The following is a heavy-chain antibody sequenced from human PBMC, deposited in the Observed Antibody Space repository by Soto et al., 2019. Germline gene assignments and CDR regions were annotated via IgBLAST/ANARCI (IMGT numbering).Heavy chain of an antibody. CDR3: ANLGYCSSTSCRGSVSPYYYYYGMDV. Sequence: GGSLRLSCAASGFTFSSYAMSWVRQAPGKGLEWVSAISGSGGSTYYADSVKGRFTISRDNSKNTLYLQMNSLRAEDTAVYYCANLGYCSSTSCRGSVSPYYYYYGMDVWGQGTTVTVSS. CDR2: ISGSGGST. CDR1: GFTFSSYA. V-gene: IGHV3-23*01. D-gene: IGHD2-2*01. J-gene: IGHJ6*02.